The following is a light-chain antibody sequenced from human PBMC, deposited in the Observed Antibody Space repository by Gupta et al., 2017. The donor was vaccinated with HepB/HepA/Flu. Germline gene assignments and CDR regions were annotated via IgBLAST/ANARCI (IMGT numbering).Light chain of an antibody. CDR1: QTISNY. J-gene: IGKJ1*01. V-gene: IGKV1-39*01. CDR3: QQSYHTRS. CDR2: AAS. Sequence: DIQMTLSTSSLCASVRDRVTISCRASQTISNYLNWYQQKPGKATKVLIYAASNLQSVVPSRFSGSGAGTDFTLTINSLQPEDVGTYYCQQSYHTRSFGQGTKVEIK.